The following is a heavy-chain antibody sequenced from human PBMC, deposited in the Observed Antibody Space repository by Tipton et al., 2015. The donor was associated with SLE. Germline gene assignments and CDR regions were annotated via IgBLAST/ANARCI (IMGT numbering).Heavy chain of an antibody. V-gene: IGHV4-34*01. CDR3: ARVFPRGD. CDR1: GGSFSGYY. Sequence: TLSFTCAVYGGSFSGYYWSWIRQPPGKGLEWIGEINHSGSTNYNPSLKSRVTISVDTSKNQFSLKLSSVTAADTAVYYCARVFPRGDWGQGTLVTVSS. D-gene: IGHD3-10*01. J-gene: IGHJ4*02. CDR2: INHSGST.